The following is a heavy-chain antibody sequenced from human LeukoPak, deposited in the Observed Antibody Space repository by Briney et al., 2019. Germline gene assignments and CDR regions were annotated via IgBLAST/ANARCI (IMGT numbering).Heavy chain of an antibody. Sequence: GESLKISCKGSGYSFTTYWIGWVRQMPGKGLECLGVIYPGDSDTRYSPSFQGQVTISADKSISTAYLRWSSLKASDTAIYYCARYPENYYDVTGYFDLWGQGTLVTVSS. CDR3: ARYPENYYDVTGYFDL. J-gene: IGHJ4*02. CDR2: IYPGDSDT. CDR1: GYSFTTYW. D-gene: IGHD3-22*01. V-gene: IGHV5-51*01.